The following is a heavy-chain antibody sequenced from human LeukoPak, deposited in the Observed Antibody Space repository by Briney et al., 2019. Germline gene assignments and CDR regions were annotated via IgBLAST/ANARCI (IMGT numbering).Heavy chain of an antibody. CDR1: GGSISSGSYY. CDR3: ARGRYTYGYLSDYNWFDP. Sequence: SETLSLTCTVSGGSISSGSYYWSWIRQPDGKGLEWIGRIYSSGSTNYYPSLKSRVTISIDTSKNQFSLKLNSVTAADTAVYYCARGRYTYGYLSDYNWFDPWGQGTLVTVSS. J-gene: IGHJ5*02. CDR2: IYSSGST. D-gene: IGHD5-18*01. V-gene: IGHV4-61*02.